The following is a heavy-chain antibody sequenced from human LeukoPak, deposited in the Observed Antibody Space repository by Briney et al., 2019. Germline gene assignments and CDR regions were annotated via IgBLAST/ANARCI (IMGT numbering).Heavy chain of an antibody. V-gene: IGHV4-39*07. CDR3: ARDFQYSYGIGAFDI. CDR2: IYYSGST. Sequence: SETLSLTCTVSGGSISSSSYYWGWIRQPPGKGLEWIGSIYYSGSTNYNPSLKSRVTISVDTSKNQFSLKLSSVTAADTAVYYCARDFQYSYGIGAFDIWGQGTMVTVSS. CDR1: GGSISSSSYY. J-gene: IGHJ3*02. D-gene: IGHD5-18*01.